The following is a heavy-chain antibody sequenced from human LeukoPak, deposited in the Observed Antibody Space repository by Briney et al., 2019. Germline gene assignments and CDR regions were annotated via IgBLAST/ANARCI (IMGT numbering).Heavy chain of an antibody. Sequence: GGSLRLSCAASGFTFSSYGMHWVRQAPGKGLEWVAFIRYDGSNKYYADSVKGRFTISRDNSKNTLYLQMSSLRAEDTAVYYCARAYYYDSSGYYNAFDIWGQGTMVTVSS. J-gene: IGHJ3*02. CDR2: IRYDGSNK. CDR3: ARAYYYDSSGYYNAFDI. V-gene: IGHV3-30*02. D-gene: IGHD3-22*01. CDR1: GFTFSSYG.